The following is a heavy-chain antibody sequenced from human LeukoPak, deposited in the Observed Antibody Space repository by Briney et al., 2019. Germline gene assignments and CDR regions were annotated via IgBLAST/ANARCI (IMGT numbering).Heavy chain of an antibody. Sequence: GGSLRLSCAASGFTLSGYWMHWVRQAPGKGLVWVSRVRSDGGDTTYADSVKGRFTISRDNAKNTLYLQMNSLRAEDTAVYYCARLLRGSAFDIWGQGNMVTVSS. CDR1: GFTLSGYW. J-gene: IGHJ3*02. CDR2: VRSDGGDT. D-gene: IGHD3-10*01. CDR3: ARLLRGSAFDI. V-gene: IGHV3-74*01.